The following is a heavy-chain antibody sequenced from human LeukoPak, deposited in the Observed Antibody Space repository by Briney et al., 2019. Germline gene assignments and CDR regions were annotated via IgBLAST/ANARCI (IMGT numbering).Heavy chain of an antibody. Sequence: GGSLRLSCAASGFTFSSYAMSWVRQAPGKGLEWVSAISGSGGSTYYADSVKGRFTISRDNSKNTLYLQMNSLRAEDTAVYYCAKDRRYSYGNTAKYFQHWGQGTLVTVSS. V-gene: IGHV3-23*01. CDR3: AKDRRYSYGNTAKYFQH. J-gene: IGHJ1*01. CDR1: GFTFSSYA. D-gene: IGHD5-18*01. CDR2: ISGSGGST.